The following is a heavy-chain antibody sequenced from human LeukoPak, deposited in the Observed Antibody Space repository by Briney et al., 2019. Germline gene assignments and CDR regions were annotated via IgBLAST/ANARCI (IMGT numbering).Heavy chain of an antibody. CDR1: GYTFTGYY. CDR2: MNPNSGNT. J-gene: IGHJ4*02. D-gene: IGHD3-10*01. CDR3: ARGVDYGSEPFDY. V-gene: IGHV1-8*03. Sequence: ASVKVSCKASGYTFTGYYMHWVRQAPGQGLEWMGWMNPNSGNTGYAQKFQGRVTITRNTSISTAYMELSSLRSEDTAVYYCARGVDYGSEPFDYWGQGTLVTVSS.